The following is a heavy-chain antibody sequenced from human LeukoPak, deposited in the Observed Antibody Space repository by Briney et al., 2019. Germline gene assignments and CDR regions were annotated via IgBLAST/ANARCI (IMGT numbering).Heavy chain of an antibody. CDR3: AGEYCSSTSCYHY. CDR2: IYYSGST. V-gene: IGHV4-30-4*08. CDR1: GGSISSGDYY. D-gene: IGHD2-2*01. J-gene: IGHJ4*02. Sequence: SETLSLTCTVSGGSISSGDYYWSWIRQPPGKGLEWIGYIYYSGSTYYNPSLESRVTISVDTSKNQFSLKLSSVTAADTAVYYCAGEYCSSTSCYHYWGQGTLVTVSS.